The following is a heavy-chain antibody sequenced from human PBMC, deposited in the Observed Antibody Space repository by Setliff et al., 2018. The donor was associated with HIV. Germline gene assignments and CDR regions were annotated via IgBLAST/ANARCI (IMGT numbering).Heavy chain of an antibody. CDR1: GYTFTDYG. J-gene: IGHJ4*02. V-gene: IGHV7-4-1*01. CDR2: INTNNGNP. D-gene: IGHD3-3*01. Sequence: ASVKVSCKASGYTFTDYGINWVRQAPGQDLEWMGWINTNNGNPMYAQGFTGRFVFSSDTSVRTAYLQIVGLKTEDTAVYYCARDGADYNFRSGTHPFDIWGQGTLVTVSS. CDR3: ARDGADYNFRSGTHPFDI.